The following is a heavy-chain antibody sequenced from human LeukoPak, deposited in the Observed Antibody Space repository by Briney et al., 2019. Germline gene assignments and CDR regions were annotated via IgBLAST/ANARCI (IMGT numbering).Heavy chain of an antibody. V-gene: IGHV5-51*01. CDR2: IYPGDSDT. D-gene: IGHD6-13*01. CDR3: ARGGRELVRSIYMDV. J-gene: IGHJ6*03. Sequence: GESLKISCKGSGYRFTSYWIGWVRQMPGKGLEWMGIIYPGDSDTRYSPSSQGQVTISADKSISTAYVQWSSLKASDTAMYYCARGGRELVRSIYMDVWGKGTTVTISS. CDR1: GYRFTSYW.